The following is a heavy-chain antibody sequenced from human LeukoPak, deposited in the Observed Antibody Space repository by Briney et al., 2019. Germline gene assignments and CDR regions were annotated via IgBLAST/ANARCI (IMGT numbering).Heavy chain of an antibody. CDR2: ISGDGGST. V-gene: IGHV3-43*02. Sequence: PGGSLRLSCAASGFTFDDYAMHWVRQAPGKGLEWVSLISGDGGSTYYADSVKGRFTTSRDNSKNSLYLQMNSLRTEDTALYYCAKDPWGRRTMVRGVIITSNYYYGMDVWGQGTTVTVSS. J-gene: IGHJ6*02. CDR3: AKDPWGRRTMVRGVIITSNYYYGMDV. D-gene: IGHD3-10*01. CDR1: GFTFDDYA.